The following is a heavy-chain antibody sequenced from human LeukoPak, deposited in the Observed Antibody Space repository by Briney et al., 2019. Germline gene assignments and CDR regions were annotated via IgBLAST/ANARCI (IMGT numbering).Heavy chain of an antibody. V-gene: IGHV4-34*01. D-gene: IGHD2-2*01. CDR2: INHTGST. Sequence: SETLSRTGAGYGGSFSGYYWSWIRQPPGKGLEWIGEINHTGSTNYNPSLKSRVTISVDTSKNQFSLKLSSVTAADTAVYYCARGRRYQLLFPNWFDPWGQGTLVTVSS. J-gene: IGHJ5*02. CDR3: ARGRRYQLLFPNWFDP. CDR1: GGSFSGYY.